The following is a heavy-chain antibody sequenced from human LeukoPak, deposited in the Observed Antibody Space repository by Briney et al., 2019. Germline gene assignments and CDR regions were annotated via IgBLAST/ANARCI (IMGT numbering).Heavy chain of an antibody. Sequence: GASVKVSCKASGYTFTGYYMHWVRQAPGQGLEWMGWINPNSGGTNYAQKFQGRVTMTRDTSIGTAYMELSRLRSDDTAVYYCARVPGVPAAIGYYGMDVWGQGTTVTVSS. CDR1: GYTFTGYY. V-gene: IGHV1-2*02. D-gene: IGHD2-2*02. CDR3: ARVPGVPAAIGYYGMDV. CDR2: INPNSGGT. J-gene: IGHJ6*02.